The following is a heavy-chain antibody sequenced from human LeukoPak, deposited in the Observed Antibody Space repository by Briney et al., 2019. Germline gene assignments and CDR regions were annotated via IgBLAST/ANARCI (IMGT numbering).Heavy chain of an antibody. Sequence: SETLSLTCTVSGGSISSYYWSWIRQPPGKGLEWIGYIYYSGSTYYNPSLKSRVTISIDTSKNQFSLKLSSVTAADTAVYYCASTVFGVLLTNFGYWGQGTLVTVSS. D-gene: IGHD3-3*01. V-gene: IGHV4-59*06. CDR1: GGSISSYY. CDR3: ASTVFGVLLTNFGY. CDR2: IYYSGST. J-gene: IGHJ4*02.